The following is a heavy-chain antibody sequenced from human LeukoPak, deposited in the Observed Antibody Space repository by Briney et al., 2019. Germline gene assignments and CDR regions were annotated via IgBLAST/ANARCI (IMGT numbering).Heavy chain of an antibody. CDR3: ARHSRSAYSGYENAFDI. CDR2: VYYSMNT. V-gene: IGHV4-39*01. Sequence: SETLSLTCTVSGDSISSSSYYWDWIRQPPGKGLEWIGSVYYSMNTYYNPSLKSRVTISVDTSKNQFSLKLSSVTAADTAIYYCARHSRSAYSGYENAFDIWGQGTVVTVSS. CDR1: GDSISSSSYY. D-gene: IGHD5-12*01. J-gene: IGHJ3*02.